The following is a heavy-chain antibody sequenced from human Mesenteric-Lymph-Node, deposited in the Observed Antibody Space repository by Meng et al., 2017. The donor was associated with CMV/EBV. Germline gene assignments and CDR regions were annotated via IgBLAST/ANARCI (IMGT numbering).Heavy chain of an antibody. CDR3: ARDDASGGTSGFDAFDV. J-gene: IGHJ3*01. Sequence: GESLKISCAASGFTFSRYAMSWVRQSPGKGLEWVSYISGSGSPIYYADSVKGRFTISRDNARNSLYLQMSSLRAEDTAVYYCARDDASGGTSGFDAFDVWGQGTMVTVSS. CDR2: ISGSGSPI. D-gene: IGHD4-23*01. CDR1: GFTFSRYA. V-gene: IGHV3-48*03.